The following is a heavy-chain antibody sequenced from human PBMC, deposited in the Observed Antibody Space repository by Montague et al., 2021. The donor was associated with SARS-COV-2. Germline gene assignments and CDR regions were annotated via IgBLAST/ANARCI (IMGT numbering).Heavy chain of an antibody. Sequence: ETLSLTCTVSGFPFNTYTMTWVRQAPGKGLEWVSSIFGSGAGTXYADSVQGRFTISRDNSKNTLYLQLHSLRAEDTAVYYCAKNGGSGSLVYWYFDLWGRGTPVAVSS. J-gene: IGHJ2*01. CDR3: AKNGGSGSLVYWYFDL. D-gene: IGHD2-8*01. CDR2: IFGSGAGT. V-gene: IGHV3-23*01. CDR1: GFPFNTYT.